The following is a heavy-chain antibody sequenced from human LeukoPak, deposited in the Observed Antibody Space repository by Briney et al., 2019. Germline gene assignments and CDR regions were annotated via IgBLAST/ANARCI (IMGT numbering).Heavy chain of an antibody. D-gene: IGHD5-24*01. V-gene: IGHV4-59*01. CDR3: ARGDRWLQSPPFDY. J-gene: IGHJ4*02. CDR1: GDSISSYY. CDR2: IYYSGST. Sequence: PSETLSLTCTVSGDSISSYYWSWIRQPPGKGLEWIGYIYYSGSTNYNPSLKSRVTISVDTSKNQFSLKLSSLRSEDTAVYYCARGDRWLQSPPFDYWGQGTLVTVSS.